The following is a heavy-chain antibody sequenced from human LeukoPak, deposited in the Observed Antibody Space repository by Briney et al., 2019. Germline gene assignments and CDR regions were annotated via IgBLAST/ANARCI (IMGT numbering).Heavy chain of an antibody. CDR1: GFSLSTSGVG. CDR2: IYWDDDK. D-gene: IGHD2-15*01. J-gene: IGHJ4*02. V-gene: IGHV2-5*02. CDR3: AHTRVVVAATNFDY. Sequence: ESGPTLAKPTQTLTLTCTFSGFSLSTSGVGVGWIRQPPGKALEWLALIYWDDDKRYSPSLKSRLTITKDTSKNQVVLTMTNMDPVDTATYYCAHTRVVVAATNFDYWGQGTLVTVSS.